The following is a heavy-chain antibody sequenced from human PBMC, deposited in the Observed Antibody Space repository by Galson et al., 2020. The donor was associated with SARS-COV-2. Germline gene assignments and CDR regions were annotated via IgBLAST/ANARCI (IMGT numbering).Heavy chain of an antibody. V-gene: IGHV3-30-3*01. J-gene: IGHJ4*02. CDR3: ARDYSGGYHYDRSGWGNHLDY. CDR2: ISYDGSNK. Sequence: GESLKISCAASGFTLSTYAMHWVRQAPGKGLEWVAVISYDGSNKYYADPVKGRFTISRDNSKNTLYLQMNSLRAEDMAVYYCARDYSGGYHYDRSGWGNHLDYWGQGTLVTVSS. CDR1: GFTLSTYA. D-gene: IGHD3-22*01.